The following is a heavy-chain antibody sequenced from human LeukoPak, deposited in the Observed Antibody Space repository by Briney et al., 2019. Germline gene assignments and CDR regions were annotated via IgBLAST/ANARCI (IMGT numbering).Heavy chain of an antibody. V-gene: IGHV4-59*08. Sequence: PSETLSLTCTVSGGSISSYYWSWIRQPPGKGLEWIGYIYYSGSTNYNPSLKSRVTISVDTSKNQFSLKLSSVTAADTAVYYCARHQDEEVATFDYWGQGTLVTVSS. J-gene: IGHJ4*02. CDR2: IYYSGST. D-gene: IGHD2-15*01. CDR1: GGSISSYY. CDR3: ARHQDEEVATFDY.